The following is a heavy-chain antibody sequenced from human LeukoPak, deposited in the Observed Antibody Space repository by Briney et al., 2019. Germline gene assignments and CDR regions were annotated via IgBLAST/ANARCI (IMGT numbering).Heavy chain of an antibody. CDR1: DFTFSNYW. CDR2: LKQDGSEI. Sequence: PGGSLRLSCAASDFTFSNYWMSWVRQAPGKGLEWVGNLKQDGSEIYYLDSVKVRFTISRDNAKKSLYLQMNSLRAEDTAVYYCATIEAVRFHYWGQGTLVTVSS. V-gene: IGHV3-7*01. D-gene: IGHD4-17*01. J-gene: IGHJ4*02. CDR3: ATIEAVRFHY.